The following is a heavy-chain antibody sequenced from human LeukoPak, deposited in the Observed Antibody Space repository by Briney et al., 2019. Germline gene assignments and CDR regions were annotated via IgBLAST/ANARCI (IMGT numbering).Heavy chain of an antibody. J-gene: IGHJ6*03. D-gene: IGHD3-10*01. CDR1: GYTFTSYG. V-gene: IGHV1-18*01. CDR3: ARIDITMVRGVGSGGYMDV. Sequence: GASVKVSCKASGYTFTSYGISWVRQAPGQGLEWMGWISAYNGNTNYAQKLQGRVTMTTDTSTSTAYMELRSLRSDDTAVYYCARIDITMVRGVGSGGYMDVCGKGATVTISS. CDR2: ISAYNGNT.